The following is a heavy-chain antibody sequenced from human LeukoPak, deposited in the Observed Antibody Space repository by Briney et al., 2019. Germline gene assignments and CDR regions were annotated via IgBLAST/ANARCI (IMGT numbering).Heavy chain of an antibody. CDR1: GYTFTSYA. D-gene: IGHD2-21*02. V-gene: IGHV7-4-1*02. J-gene: IGHJ6*02. Sequence: GASVKVSCKASGYTFTSYAMNWVRQAPGQGLEWMGWINTNTGNPTYAQGFTGRFVFSLDTSVSTAYLQISSLKAEDTAVYYCARDPEVVTAIPEYYYYGMDVWGQGTTVTVSS. CDR2: INTNTGNP. CDR3: ARDPEVVTAIPEYYYYGMDV.